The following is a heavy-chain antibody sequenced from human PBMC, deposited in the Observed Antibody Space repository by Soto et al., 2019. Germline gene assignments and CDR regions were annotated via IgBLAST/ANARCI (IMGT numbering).Heavy chain of an antibody. CDR2: ISYDGSDK. D-gene: IGHD3-10*01. J-gene: IGHJ4*02. CDR1: GFPFTSYG. Sequence: QVQLVESGGGVVQPGRSLRLSCAASGFPFTSYGMHWVREGPDKGLEWVAVISYDGSDKYYADPVKGRFTISRDNSKNTLYLQMNSLRPEDTVLYYCVGGQYYFDYRGQGTLVIVSS. V-gene: IGHV3-30*03. CDR3: VGGQYYFDY.